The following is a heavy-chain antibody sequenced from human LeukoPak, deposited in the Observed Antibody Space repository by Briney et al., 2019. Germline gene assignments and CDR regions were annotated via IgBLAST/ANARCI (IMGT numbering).Heavy chain of an antibody. CDR2: IYPGDSDT. CDR1: GYGFTSYW. Sequence: GESLNISCKGSGYGFTSYWIWWVRQMPGKGLEWMGIIYPGDSDTRDSPSFQGQVTISADKSISTAYLQWSSLKASDTAMYYCARQKDYYMDVWGKGTTVTISS. V-gene: IGHV5-51*01. CDR3: ARQKDYYMDV. J-gene: IGHJ6*03.